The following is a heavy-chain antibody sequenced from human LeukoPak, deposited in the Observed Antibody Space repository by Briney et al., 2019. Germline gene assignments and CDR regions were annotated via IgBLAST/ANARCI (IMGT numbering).Heavy chain of an antibody. CDR3: ARSGYCSSTSCYKAVNWFDP. CDR1: GGSFSGYY. CDR2: INHSGST. J-gene: IGHJ5*02. D-gene: IGHD2-2*02. V-gene: IGHV4-34*01. Sequence: SETLSLTCAVYGGSFSGYYWSWIRQPPGKGLEWIGEINHSGSTNCNPSLKSRVTISVDTSKNQFSLKLSSVTAADTAVYYCARSGYCSSTSCYKAVNWFDPWGQGTLVTVSS.